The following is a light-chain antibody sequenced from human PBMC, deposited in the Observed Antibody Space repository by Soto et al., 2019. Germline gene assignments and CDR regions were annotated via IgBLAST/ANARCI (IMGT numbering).Light chain of an antibody. CDR2: DNS. V-gene: IGLV3-21*02. CDR3: QVWDNINDHYV. CDR1: NIGSKT. J-gene: IGLJ1*01. Sequence: SYALTQPPSVSVAPGQTATIPCGGNNIGSKTVHWYQQKPGQAPVLVVSDNSDRPSGIPERFSGSKSENTATLTIIRVEAGDEAGYYCQVWDNINDHYVFGAGTKVTVL.